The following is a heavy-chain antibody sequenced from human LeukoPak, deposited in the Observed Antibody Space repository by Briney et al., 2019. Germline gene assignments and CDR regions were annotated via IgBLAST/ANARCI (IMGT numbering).Heavy chain of an antibody. V-gene: IGHV1-18*01. CDR1: GYTFTSYG. D-gene: IGHD5/OR15-5a*01. CDR3: ARMSPIWLDFDY. J-gene: IGHJ4*02. CDR2: ISTYNGDT. Sequence: ASVKVSCKASGYTFTSYGISWVRQAPGQGLEWMGWISTYNGDTNYSQKFQGRVTITRDTSASTAYMELSSLRSDDTAVYYCARMSPIWLDFDYWGQGTLVTVSS.